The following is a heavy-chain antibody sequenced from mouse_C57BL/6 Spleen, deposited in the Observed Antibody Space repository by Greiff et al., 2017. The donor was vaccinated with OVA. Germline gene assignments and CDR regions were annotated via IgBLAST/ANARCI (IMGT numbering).Heavy chain of an antibody. CDR1: GYTFTSYW. V-gene: IGHV1-64*01. J-gene: IGHJ4*01. Sequence: QVQLQQPGAELVKPGASVKLSCKASGYTFTSYWMHWVKQRPGQGLEWIGMIHPNSGSTNYNEKFKSKATLTVDKSSSTAYMQLSSLTSEDSAVYYCARGGDGYYPYAMDYWGQGTSVTVSS. CDR3: ARGGDGYYPYAMDY. CDR2: IHPNSGST. D-gene: IGHD2-3*01.